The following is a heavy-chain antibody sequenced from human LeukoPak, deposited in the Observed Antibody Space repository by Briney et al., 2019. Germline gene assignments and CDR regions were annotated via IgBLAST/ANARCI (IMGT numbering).Heavy chain of an antibody. Sequence: PGGSLRLSCAASGFTFSSYSMNWVRQAPGKWLEWVSSISSSSSYIYYADSVKGRFTISRDNAKNSLYLQMNSLRAEDTAVYYCARATRRDYCDVGYWGQGTLVTVSS. J-gene: IGHJ4*02. V-gene: IGHV3-21*01. D-gene: IGHD4-17*01. CDR2: ISSSSSYI. CDR1: GFTFSSYS. CDR3: ARATRRDYCDVGY.